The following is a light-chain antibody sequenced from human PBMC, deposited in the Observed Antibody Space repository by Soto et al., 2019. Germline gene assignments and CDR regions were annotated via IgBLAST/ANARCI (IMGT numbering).Light chain of an antibody. CDR1: SGRIASTS. V-gene: IGLV6-57*04. J-gene: IGLJ3*02. CDR3: QSYDSSNPWV. Sequence: NFMLTQPHSVSESPGTTVTISCTRSSGRIASTSVQWYQQRPGSAPTTVIYEDNQRPSGVPDRFSGSIDTSSNSASLTISGLKTEDEADYYCQSYDSSNPWVFGGGTKLTVL. CDR2: EDN.